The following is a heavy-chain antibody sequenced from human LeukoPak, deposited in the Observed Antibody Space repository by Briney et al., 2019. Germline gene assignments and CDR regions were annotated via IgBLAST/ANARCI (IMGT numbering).Heavy chain of an antibody. V-gene: IGHV3-48*03. D-gene: IGHD3-22*01. CDR3: ARGYYYDSRAFDY. CDR1: GFTFSSYE. CDR2: ISSSGTTV. J-gene: IGHJ4*02. Sequence: PGGSLRLSCAASGFTFSSYEMNWVRQAPGRGREWVSYISSSGTTVYYADSVKGRFTISRDNAKNSLYLQMNSLRAEDTAVYYCARGYYYDSRAFDYWGQGTLVTVSS.